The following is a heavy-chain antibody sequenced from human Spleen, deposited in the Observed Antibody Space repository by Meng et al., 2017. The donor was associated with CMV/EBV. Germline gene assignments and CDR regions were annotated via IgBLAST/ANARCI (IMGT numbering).Heavy chain of an antibody. Sequence: GESLKISCAASGFSVSSNYMSWVRQAPGKGLVWVSRINSDGSSTSYADSVKGRFTISRDNAKNTLSLQMNGLRAEDTAVYYCARGRSQYASLVGFYGMDVWGQGTTVTVSS. CDR3: ARGRSQYASLVGFYGMDV. CDR2: INSDGSST. V-gene: IGHV3-74*01. D-gene: IGHD2-8*02. J-gene: IGHJ6*02. CDR1: GFSVSSNY.